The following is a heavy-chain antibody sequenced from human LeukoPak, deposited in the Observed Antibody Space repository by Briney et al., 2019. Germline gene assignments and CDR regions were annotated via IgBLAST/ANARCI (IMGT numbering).Heavy chain of an antibody. V-gene: IGHV3-74*01. CDR1: GFSFSGHW. J-gene: IGHJ4*02. CDR2: ISPTGSTT. CDR3: ARGPNSNWSGLDF. Sequence: GGSLRLSCTASGFSFSGHWMHWARQLPGKGLVWVSRISPTGSTTSYADSVKGRFTVSRDNAKNTLYLQMNNLRAEDTAVYYCARGPNSNWSGLDFWGQGTLLTVSS. D-gene: IGHD6-6*01.